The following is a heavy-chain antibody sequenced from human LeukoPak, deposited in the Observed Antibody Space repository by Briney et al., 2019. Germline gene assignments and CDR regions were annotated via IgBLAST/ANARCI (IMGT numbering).Heavy chain of an antibody. D-gene: IGHD6-19*01. CDR2: IYYSGST. CDR1: GGSVSSGSYY. V-gene: IGHV4-61*01. CDR3: AGKGNIAVVGGAFDI. J-gene: IGHJ3*02. Sequence: SETLSLTCTVSGGSVSSGSYYWSWIRQPPGKGLEWIGYIYYSGSTNYKPSLKSRVTISVDTSKNQFSLKLSSVTTADTAVYYCAGKGNIAVVGGAFDIWGQGTRVTVSS.